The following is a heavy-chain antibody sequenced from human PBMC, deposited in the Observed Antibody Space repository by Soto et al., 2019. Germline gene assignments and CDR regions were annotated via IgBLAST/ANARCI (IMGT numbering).Heavy chain of an antibody. Sequence: ASVKVSCKASGYTFTSYGISCVRQAPGQGLEWMGWISAYNGNTNYAQKLQGRVTMTTDTSTSTAYMELRSLRSDDTAVYYCARDFSPRDYDSNGYYYADDYWGQGTLVTVSS. CDR2: ISAYNGNT. J-gene: IGHJ4*02. V-gene: IGHV1-18*01. CDR1: GYTFTSYG. CDR3: ARDFSPRDYDSNGYYYADDY. D-gene: IGHD3-22*01.